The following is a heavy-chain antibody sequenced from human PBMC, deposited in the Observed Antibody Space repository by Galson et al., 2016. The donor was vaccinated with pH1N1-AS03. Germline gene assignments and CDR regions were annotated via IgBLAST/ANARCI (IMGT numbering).Heavy chain of an antibody. CDR3: ARDYSTSSQYYYYYYMDV. CDR1: GYTFSRYY. CDR2: ISTYNGNT. Sequence: SVKVSCKASGYTFSRYYMHWMRQAPGQGLEWMGWISTYNGNTNYAQKFQGRVTMTTDTSTSTAYMELRSLRSDDTAVYYCARDYSTSSQYYYYYYMDVWGKGTTVTVFS. J-gene: IGHJ6*03. V-gene: IGHV1-18*04. D-gene: IGHD6-6*01.